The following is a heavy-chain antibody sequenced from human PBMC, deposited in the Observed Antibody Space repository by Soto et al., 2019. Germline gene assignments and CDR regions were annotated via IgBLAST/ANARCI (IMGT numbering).Heavy chain of an antibody. CDR3: ALGAYSNYESYYFDY. CDR2: ISYDGRNK. CDR1: GFTFSSYA. J-gene: IGHJ4*02. D-gene: IGHD4-4*01. V-gene: IGHV3-30*04. Sequence: QVQLVESGGGVVQPGRSLRLSCAASGFTFSSYAMHWVRQAPGKGLEWVAVISYDGRNKYYADSVKGRFTISRDNSKNTLYLQMNSLRAEDTAVYYCALGAYSNYESYYFDYWGQGTLVTVSS.